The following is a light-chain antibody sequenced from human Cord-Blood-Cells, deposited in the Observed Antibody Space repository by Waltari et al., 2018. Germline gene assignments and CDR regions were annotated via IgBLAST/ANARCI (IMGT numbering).Light chain of an antibody. J-gene: IGLJ2*01. CDR1: TSDVGGFNY. V-gene: IGLV2-14*01. CDR2: DVS. CDR3: SSYTSSSTLV. Sequence: QSALTQPASVSGSPGQPITISCTGPTSDVGGFNYVSWYQQHPDKAPKLMIYDVSNRPSGVSNRFSGSKSGNTASLTISGLQAEDEADYYCSSYTSSSTLVFGGGTKLTVL.